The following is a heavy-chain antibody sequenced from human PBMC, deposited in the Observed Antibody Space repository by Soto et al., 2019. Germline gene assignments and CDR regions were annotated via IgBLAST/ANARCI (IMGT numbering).Heavy chain of an antibody. D-gene: IGHD6-19*01. CDR1: VGSFSGYY. CDR3: ARGGYRSGYGWFDP. V-gene: IGHV4-34*01. Sequence: QVQLQQWGAGLLTPSETLSLTGAVSVGSFSGYYWSWIRQTPGKGLEWFGEIYHTGSTNYNPSLKSRVTISVDTSKNQLSLRLGSVTAADTALYCCARGGYRSGYGWFDPCGQGTLVTVSS. J-gene: IGHJ5*01. CDR2: IYHTGST.